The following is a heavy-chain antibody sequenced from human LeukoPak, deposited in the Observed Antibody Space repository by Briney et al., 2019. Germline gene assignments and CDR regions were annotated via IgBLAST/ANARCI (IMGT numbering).Heavy chain of an antibody. Sequence: GGSLRLSCAASGFTFSSYSMNWVRQAPGKGLEWVSSISSSSSYIYYADSVKGRLTISRDNSKNTLYLQMNSLRAEDTAVYYCAKGGQYGSGSYSHWGQGTPVTVSS. CDR1: GFTFSSYS. J-gene: IGHJ4*02. V-gene: IGHV3-21*04. CDR3: AKGGQYGSGSYSH. CDR2: ISSSSSYI. D-gene: IGHD3-10*01.